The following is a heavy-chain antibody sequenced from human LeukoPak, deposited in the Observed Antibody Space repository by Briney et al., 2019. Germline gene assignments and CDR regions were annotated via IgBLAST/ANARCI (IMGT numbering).Heavy chain of an antibody. V-gene: IGHV1-69*06. CDR1: GGTFSIYA. D-gene: IGHD5/OR15-5a*01. CDR3: AIYHARRVFGWYFDL. CDR2: IIPIFGTA. Sequence: SGVKVSLKCSGGTFSIYAISWVRQPPGQGLGWVGGIIPIFGTANDAQKFQGRVTITADKSTSTAYMELSSLRSEDTAVYYCAIYHARRVFGWYFDLWGRGTLVTVSS. J-gene: IGHJ2*01.